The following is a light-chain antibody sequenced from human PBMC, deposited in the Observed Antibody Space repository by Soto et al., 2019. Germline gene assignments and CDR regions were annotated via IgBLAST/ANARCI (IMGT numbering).Light chain of an antibody. Sequence: QSVLTQPPSVSGAPGQRVTISCTGSSSNIGAGYDVHWYQQLPGTAPKPLIFGDSNRPSGVPDRFSGSKSGTSASLAITGLQADDEADYYCQSSDSRLSGSDVFGTGTKVTAL. CDR3: QSSDSRLSGSDV. CDR2: GDS. V-gene: IGLV1-40*01. CDR1: SSNIGAGYD. J-gene: IGLJ1*01.